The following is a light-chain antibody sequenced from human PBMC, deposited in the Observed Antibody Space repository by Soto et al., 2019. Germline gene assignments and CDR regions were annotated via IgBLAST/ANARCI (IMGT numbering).Light chain of an antibody. V-gene: IGLV2-11*01. CDR1: SSDVGGYNY. CDR3: CSYAGSYRYV. CDR2: DVS. Sequence: QSVLTQPPSVSGAPGQRVTISCTGTSSDVGGYNYVSWYQQHPGKAPKLMIYDVSKRPSGVPDRFSGSKSGNTASLTISGLQAEDEADYYCCSYAGSYRYVFGTGTKVTVL. J-gene: IGLJ1*01.